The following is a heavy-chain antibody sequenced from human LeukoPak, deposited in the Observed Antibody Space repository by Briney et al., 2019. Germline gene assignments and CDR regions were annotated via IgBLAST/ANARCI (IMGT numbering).Heavy chain of an antibody. Sequence: ASVKVSCKASGYTFTSYYMHWVRQARGQGLEWMGIINPSGGSTSYAQKFQGRVTMTRDTSTSTVYMELSSLRSEDTAVYYCARRPPDVPGDYWGQGTLVTVSS. V-gene: IGHV1-46*01. CDR1: GYTFTSYY. CDR2: INPSGGST. J-gene: IGHJ4*02. D-gene: IGHD2-2*01. CDR3: ARRPPDVPGDY.